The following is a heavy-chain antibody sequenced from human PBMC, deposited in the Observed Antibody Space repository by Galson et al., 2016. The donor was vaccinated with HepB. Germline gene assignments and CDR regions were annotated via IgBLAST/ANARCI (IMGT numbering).Heavy chain of an antibody. J-gene: IGHJ6*02. Sequence: SLRLSCAASGFTFESYAMHWVRQAPGKGLEWVSIISFDGNNKHYADAVRGRFTISRDNSKNTLYLQMKSLRPEDTAVYYCAKEEGLQTKEYYYGMDVWGQGTTVTVSS. V-gene: IGHV3-30*18. CDR3: AKEEGLQTKEYYYGMDV. CDR1: GFTFESYA. D-gene: IGHD4-11*01. CDR2: ISFDGNNK.